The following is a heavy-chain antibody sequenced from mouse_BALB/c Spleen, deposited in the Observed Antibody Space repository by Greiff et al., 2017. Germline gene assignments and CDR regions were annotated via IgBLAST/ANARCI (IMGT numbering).Heavy chain of an antibody. CDR1: GYSITSDYA. V-gene: IGHV3-2*02. D-gene: IGHD2-4*01. CDR3: ARDYDYDAWFAY. Sequence: EVQLKESGPGLVKPSQSLSLTCTVTGYSITSDYAWTWIRQFPGNKLEWMGYISYSGSTSYNPSLKSRISITRDTSKNQFFLKLNSVTTEDTATYYCARDYDYDAWFAYWGQGTLVTVSA. CDR2: ISYSGST. J-gene: IGHJ3*01.